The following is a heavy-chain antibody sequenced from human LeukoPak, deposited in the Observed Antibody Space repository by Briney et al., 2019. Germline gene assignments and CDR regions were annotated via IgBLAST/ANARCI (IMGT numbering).Heavy chain of an antibody. D-gene: IGHD5-12*01. CDR1: GYTFTGYY. V-gene: IGHV1-2*02. Sequence: ASVKVSCKASGYTFTGYYMHWVRQAPGKGLEWMGWINPNSGGTNYAQKFQGRVTMTRDTSISTAYMELSRLRSDDTAVYYCARDIWWLRLDLLAPTPTFDYWGQGTLVTVSS. CDR3: ARDIWWLRLDLLAPTPTFDY. CDR2: INPNSGGT. J-gene: IGHJ4*02.